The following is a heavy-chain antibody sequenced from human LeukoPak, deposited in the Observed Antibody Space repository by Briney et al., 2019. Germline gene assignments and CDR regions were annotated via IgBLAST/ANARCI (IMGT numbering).Heavy chain of an antibody. J-gene: IGHJ6*02. CDR1: GFTFSSYA. CDR3: AREKLRAGYYYYGMDV. V-gene: IGHV3-23*01. D-gene: IGHD4-17*01. CDR2: ISGSGGST. Sequence: GGSLRLSCAASGFTFSSYAMSWVRQAPGKGLEWVSAISGSGGSTYCADSVKGRFTISRDNSKNTLYLQMNSLRAEDTAVYYCAREKLRAGYYYYGMDVWGQGTTVTVSS.